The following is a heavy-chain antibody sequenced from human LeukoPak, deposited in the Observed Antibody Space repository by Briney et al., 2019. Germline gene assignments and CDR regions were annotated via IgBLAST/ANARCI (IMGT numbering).Heavy chain of an antibody. CDR3: ARLRITMVRGVKRALFDY. CDR1: GGSFSGYY. V-gene: IGHV4-34*01. D-gene: IGHD3-10*01. CDR2: INHSGST. Sequence: SETLSLTCAVYGGSFSGYYWSWIRQPPGKGLEWIGEINHSGSTNYNPSLTSRVTISVDTSKNQFSLKLSSVTAADTAVYYCARLRITMVRGVKRALFDYWGQGTLVTVSS. J-gene: IGHJ4*02.